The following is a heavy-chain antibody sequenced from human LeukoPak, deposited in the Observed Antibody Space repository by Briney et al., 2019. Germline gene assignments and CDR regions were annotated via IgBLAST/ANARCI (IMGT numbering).Heavy chain of an antibody. CDR1: GFTFSPYA. CDR3: AREEQYYFDY. J-gene: IGHJ4*02. V-gene: IGHV3-30*04. CDR2: ISYDGSNE. Sequence: PGGSLRLSCAAFGFTFSPYAMHWVRQAPGKGLEWVSFISYDGSNEYYADSVKGRFTISRDNSKNTLYLQMNSLRAEDTAVYYCAREEQYYFDYWGQGTLVTVSS. D-gene: IGHD1/OR15-1a*01.